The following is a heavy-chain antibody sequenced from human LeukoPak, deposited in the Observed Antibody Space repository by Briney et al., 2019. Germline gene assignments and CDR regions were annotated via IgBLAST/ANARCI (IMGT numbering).Heavy chain of an antibody. D-gene: IGHD4-17*01. V-gene: IGHV4-34*01. J-gene: IGHJ4*02. CDR2: INQSGRT. CDR1: GGSFSGYY. CDR3: ARGQTTVTTTPFDY. Sequence: SETLSLTCAVYGGSFSGYYWSWIRQPPGKGLEWIGEINQSGRTNYNPSLKSRVTMSLDTSKNQFSLKLSSVTAADTAVYYCARGQTTVTTTPFDYWGQGTLVTVSS.